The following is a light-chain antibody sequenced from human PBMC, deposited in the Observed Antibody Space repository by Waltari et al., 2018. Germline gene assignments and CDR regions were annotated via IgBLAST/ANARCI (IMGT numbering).Light chain of an antibody. CDR3: LQVNSYPHT. J-gene: IGKJ2*01. CDR2: SAS. CDR1: QGINTF. Sequence: DIQLTQSPSFLSASVGDRVTITCRASQGINTFLAWYQHKPVQAPNLLIYSASTLQSGGPSRFSGSGSGTDFTRTISGLQPEDYATYYCLQVNSYPHTFGQGTKLEIK. V-gene: IGKV1-9*01.